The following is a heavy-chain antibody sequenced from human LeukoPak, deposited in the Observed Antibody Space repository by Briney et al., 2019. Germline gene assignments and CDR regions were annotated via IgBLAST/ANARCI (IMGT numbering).Heavy chain of an antibody. J-gene: IGHJ4*02. V-gene: IGHV1-18*01. D-gene: IGHD6-19*01. CDR2: ISACNGNT. CDR3: AREVGAVAGHYYFDY. Sequence: ASVKVSCKASGYTFTSYGISWVRQAPGQGLEWMGWISACNGNTNYAQKLQGRVTMTTDTSTSTAYMELRSLRSDDTAVYYCAREVGAVAGHYYFDYWGQGTLVTVSS. CDR1: GYTFTSYG.